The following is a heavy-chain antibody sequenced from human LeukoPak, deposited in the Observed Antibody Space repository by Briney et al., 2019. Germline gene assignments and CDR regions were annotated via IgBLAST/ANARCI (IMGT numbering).Heavy chain of an antibody. Sequence: ASVKVSCKASGYTFTSYDINWVRQAPGQGLEWMGWMNPNSGNTGYAQKFQGRVTMTRNTSISTAYMELSSLRSEDTAVYYCASERIASYAFDIWGQGTMVTVSS. V-gene: IGHV1-8*01. CDR2: MNPNSGNT. CDR1: GYTFTSYD. CDR3: ASERIASYAFDI. D-gene: IGHD6-13*01. J-gene: IGHJ3*02.